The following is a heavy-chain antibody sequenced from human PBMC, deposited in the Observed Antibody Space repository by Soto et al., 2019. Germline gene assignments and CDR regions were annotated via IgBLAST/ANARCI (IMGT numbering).Heavy chain of an antibody. Sequence: ASVKVSCKVSGYTLTELSMHWVRQAPGKGLEWMGGFDPEDGETSYAQKFQGRVTMTRDTSTSTVYMELSSLRSEDTAVYYCARTTVTTPSYYYYYYGMDVWGQGTTVTVSS. J-gene: IGHJ6*02. D-gene: IGHD4-4*01. CDR1: GYTLTELS. CDR3: ARTTVTTPSYYYYYYGMDV. CDR2: FDPEDGET. V-gene: IGHV1-24*01.